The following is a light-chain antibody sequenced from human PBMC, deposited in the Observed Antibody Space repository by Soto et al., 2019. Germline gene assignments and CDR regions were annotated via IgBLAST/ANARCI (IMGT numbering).Light chain of an antibody. V-gene: IGLV2-8*01. Sequence: QSALTQPPSASGSPGQSVTISCTGTSSDVGGYNYVSWYQQHPGKVPKLIIYEVNKRPSGVSDRFSGSKSGNTASLIVAGLQAEDEADYYCTSYAGGNNVFGTGTKLTVL. CDR3: TSYAGGNNV. J-gene: IGLJ1*01. CDR1: SSDVGGYNY. CDR2: EVN.